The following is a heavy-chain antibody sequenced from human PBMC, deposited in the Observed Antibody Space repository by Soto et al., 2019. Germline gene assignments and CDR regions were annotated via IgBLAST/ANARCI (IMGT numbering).Heavy chain of an antibody. Sequence: GESLKISCKGSGYSFTSYWIGWVRQMPGKGLEWMGIIYPGGSDTRYSPSFQGQVTISADKSISTAYLQWSSLKASDTAMYYCARPHAEAVAGYDAFDIWGQGTMVTVSS. D-gene: IGHD6-19*01. J-gene: IGHJ3*02. CDR2: IYPGGSDT. CDR3: ARPHAEAVAGYDAFDI. CDR1: GYSFTSYW. V-gene: IGHV5-51*01.